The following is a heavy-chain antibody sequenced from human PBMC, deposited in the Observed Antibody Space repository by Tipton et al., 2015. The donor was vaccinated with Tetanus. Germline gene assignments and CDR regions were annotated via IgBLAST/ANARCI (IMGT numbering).Heavy chain of an antibody. J-gene: IGHJ6*02. D-gene: IGHD2-2*01. CDR1: GFTFSSYA. V-gene: IGHV3-23*01. CDR3: AKDHEYCSSTSSGDRTYCYYGMEV. Sequence: SLRLSCAASGFTFSSYAMSWVRQAPGKGLEWVSAISGSGGSTYYADSVKGRFTISRDNSKNTLYLQMNSLRAEDTAVYYCAKDHEYCSSTSSGDRTYCYYGMEVWGQGTTVTVSS. CDR2: ISGSGGST.